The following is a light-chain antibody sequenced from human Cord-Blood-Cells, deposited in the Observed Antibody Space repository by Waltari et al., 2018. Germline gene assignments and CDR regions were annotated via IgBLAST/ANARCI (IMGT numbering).Light chain of an antibody. Sequence: DIVMTQSPDSLAVSLGERATINCKSRQSVLYSSNNKNYLAWYQQKPGQPPKLLIYWASTRESGVPDRFSGSGSGTDFTLTISSLQAEDVAVYYCQQYYSTPYTFGQGTKLKIK. CDR1: QSVLYSSNNKNY. J-gene: IGKJ2*01. CDR2: WAS. V-gene: IGKV4-1*01. CDR3: QQYYSTPYT.